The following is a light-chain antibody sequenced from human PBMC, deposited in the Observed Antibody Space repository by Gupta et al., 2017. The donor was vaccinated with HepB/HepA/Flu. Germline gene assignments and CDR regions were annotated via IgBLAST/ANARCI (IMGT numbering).Light chain of an antibody. J-gene: IGKJ1*01. Sequence: DIQMTQSPSTLSASVGDRVTITCRASQSISDWLAWYQQKPGKAPNLLIYRASTLESGVPSRFSGSGSGTEFTLTISSRQPDDFATYYCQEFSGSSWTFGQGTKVEIK. CDR3: QEFSGSSWT. CDR1: QSISDW. CDR2: RAS. V-gene: IGKV1-5*03.